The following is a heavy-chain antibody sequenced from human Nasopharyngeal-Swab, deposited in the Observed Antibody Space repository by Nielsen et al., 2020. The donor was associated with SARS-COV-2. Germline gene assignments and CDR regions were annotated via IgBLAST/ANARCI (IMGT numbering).Heavy chain of an antibody. Sequence: GESLKISCAASGFTVSSNYMSWVRQAPGKGLEWVSIIYSGGSTFYADSVRGRFTISRDNSKNTLFLQMNSLRAEDTAVYYCARLYNYASSYFDYWGRGTLVTVSS. CDR2: IYSGGST. J-gene: IGHJ4*02. V-gene: IGHV3-53*01. CDR3: ARLYNYASSYFDY. CDR1: GFTVSSNY. D-gene: IGHD5-18*01.